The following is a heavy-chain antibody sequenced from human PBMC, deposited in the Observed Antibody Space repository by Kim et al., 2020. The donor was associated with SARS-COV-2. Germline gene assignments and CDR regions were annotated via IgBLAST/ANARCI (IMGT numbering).Heavy chain of an antibody. CDR3: ASLRETYYDFWSAVIPPENYGMDV. D-gene: IGHD3-3*01. CDR2: INHSGST. V-gene: IGHV4-34*01. Sequence: SETLSLTCAVYGGSFSGYYWSWIRQPPGKGLEWIGEINHSGSTNYNPSLKSRVTISVDTSKNQFSLKLSSVTAADTAVYYCASLRETYYDFWSAVIPPENYGMDVWGQGTTVTVSS. J-gene: IGHJ6*02. CDR1: GGSFSGYY.